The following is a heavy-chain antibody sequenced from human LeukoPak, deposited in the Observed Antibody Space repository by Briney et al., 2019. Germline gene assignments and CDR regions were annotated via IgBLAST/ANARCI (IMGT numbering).Heavy chain of an antibody. D-gene: IGHD3-10*01. CDR1: GGPFRSYA. J-gene: IGHJ3*02. CDR3: ARVSSGATDAFDI. V-gene: IGHV1-69*13. Sequence: ASVKVSCKASGGPFRSYAISWVRQAPGQGLEWMGGIIPIFGTANYAQKFQGRVTITADESTSTAYMELSSLRPEDTAVYYCARVSSGATDAFDIWGQGTMVTVSS. CDR2: IIPIFGTA.